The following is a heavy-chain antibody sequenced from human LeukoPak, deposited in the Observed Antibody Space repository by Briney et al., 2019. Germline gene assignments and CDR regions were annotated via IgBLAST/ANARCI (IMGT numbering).Heavy chain of an antibody. Sequence: PGGSLRLSCAASGFTFDDYAMHWVRQAPGKGLEWVSDINGSGGSTYYADSVKGRFTISRDNSKNTLYLQMNSLRAEDTAVYYCAKGFRSTSMDVWGKGTTVTVSS. CDR2: INGSGGST. J-gene: IGHJ6*04. CDR1: GFTFDDYA. V-gene: IGHV3-23*01. CDR3: AKGFRSTSMDV. D-gene: IGHD2-2*01.